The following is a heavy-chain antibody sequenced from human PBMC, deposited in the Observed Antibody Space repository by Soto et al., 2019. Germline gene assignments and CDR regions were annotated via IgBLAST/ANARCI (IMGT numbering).Heavy chain of an antibody. V-gene: IGHV1-69*06. D-gene: IGHD5-12*01. CDR1: GGTFSSYA. Sequence: ASVKVSCKASGGTFSSYAISWVRQAPGQGLEWMGGIIPIFGTANYAQKFQGRVTITADKSTSTAYMELSSLRSEDTAVYYCARDRGDGYNLGYWGQGTLVTVSS. CDR2: IIPIFGTA. CDR3: ARDRGDGYNLGY. J-gene: IGHJ4*02.